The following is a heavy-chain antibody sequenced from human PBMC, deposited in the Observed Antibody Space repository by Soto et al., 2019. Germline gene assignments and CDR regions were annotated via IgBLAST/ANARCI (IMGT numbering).Heavy chain of an antibody. Sequence: SETLSLTCTVSGGSISSGDYYWSWIRQPPGKGLEWIGYIYYSGSTYYNPSLKSQVTISVDTSKNQFSLKLSSVTAADTAVYYCARGRFGELFFDYWGQGTLVTVSS. V-gene: IGHV4-30-4*01. D-gene: IGHD3-10*01. J-gene: IGHJ4*02. CDR2: IYYSGST. CDR1: GGSISSGDYY. CDR3: ARGRFGELFFDY.